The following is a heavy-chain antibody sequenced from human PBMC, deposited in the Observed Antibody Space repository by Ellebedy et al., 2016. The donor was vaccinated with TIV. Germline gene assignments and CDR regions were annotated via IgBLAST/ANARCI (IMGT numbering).Heavy chain of an antibody. CDR2: ISGSGDKT. V-gene: IGHV3-23*01. CDR3: AKVRCGSLCYYAMDV. Sequence: GESLKISCAASGFTSSSYSMNWVRQAPGKGLEWVSSISGSGDKTYYADSVKGRFTISRDNSKNTLYLQMKSLRAEDTAIYYCAKVRCGSLCYYAMDVWGQGTTVTVSS. CDR1: GFTSSSYS. D-gene: IGHD1-26*01. J-gene: IGHJ6*02.